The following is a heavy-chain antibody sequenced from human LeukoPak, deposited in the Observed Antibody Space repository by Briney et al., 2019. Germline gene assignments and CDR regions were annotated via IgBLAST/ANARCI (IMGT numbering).Heavy chain of an antibody. J-gene: IGHJ3*02. CDR2: ISSSSSPI. Sequence: PGGSLRLSWAASGXIFSSYNMNWVRQAPGKGLEWVSYISSSSSPIYYADSVKGRFTISRDNAKNSLYLQMNSLRAEDTAVYYCARDLLGSSLDAFDIWGQGTMVTVSS. V-gene: IGHV3-48*04. D-gene: IGHD3-10*01. CDR1: GXIFSSYN. CDR3: ARDLLGSSLDAFDI.